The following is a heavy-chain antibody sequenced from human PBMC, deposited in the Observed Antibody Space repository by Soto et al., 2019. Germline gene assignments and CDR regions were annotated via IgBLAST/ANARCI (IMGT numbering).Heavy chain of an antibody. Sequence: EVQLVESGGGLVQPGGSLRLSCAASAFSFSTYEMRWVRQAPGKGLEWVAYISNSADAKYYADSVKGRFTISRDNAKNSLYLQMDSLRVEDTAVYYCAKIGYYYDGSGDWGQGTLVTVSS. CDR1: AFSFSTYE. V-gene: IGHV3-48*03. CDR3: AKIGYYYDGSGD. J-gene: IGHJ4*02. D-gene: IGHD3-22*01. CDR2: ISNSADAK.